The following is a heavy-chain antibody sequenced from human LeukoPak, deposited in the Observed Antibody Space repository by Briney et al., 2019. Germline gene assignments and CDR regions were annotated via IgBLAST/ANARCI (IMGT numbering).Heavy chain of an antibody. J-gene: IGHJ5*02. Sequence: GGSLRLSCAASGFTFSSYGMHWVRQAPGKGLEWVAFIRYDGSNKYYADSVKGRFTISRDNSKNTLYLQMNSLRAEDTAVYYCAKDSSKLLWFGELLSSNEFDPWGQGTLVTVSS. CDR2: IRYDGSNK. CDR1: GFTFSSYG. V-gene: IGHV3-30*02. D-gene: IGHD3-10*01. CDR3: AKDSSKLLWFGELLSSNEFDP.